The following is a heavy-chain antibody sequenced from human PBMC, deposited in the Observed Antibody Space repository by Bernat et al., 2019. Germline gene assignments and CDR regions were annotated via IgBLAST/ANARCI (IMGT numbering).Heavy chain of an antibody. CDR3: ASNIRSSSWRDAFDI. CDR1: GYTFTSYD. J-gene: IGHJ3*02. Sequence: QVQLVQSGAEVKKPGASVKVSCMASGYTFTSYDINWVRQATGQGLEWMGWMNPNSGNTGYAQKFQGRVTMTRNTSISTAYMELSSLRSEDTAVYYCASNIRSSSWRDAFDIWGQGTMVTVSS. CDR2: MNPNSGNT. D-gene: IGHD6-13*01. V-gene: IGHV1-8*01.